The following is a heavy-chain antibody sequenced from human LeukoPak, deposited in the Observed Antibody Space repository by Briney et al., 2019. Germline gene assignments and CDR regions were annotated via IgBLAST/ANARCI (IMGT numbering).Heavy chain of an antibody. J-gene: IGHJ6*02. CDR1: GYTFTSYD. CDR3: ARVSSSPDYYYYGLDV. D-gene: IGHD6-19*01. V-gene: IGHV1-18*01. Sequence: ASVKVSCKASGYTFTSYDISWLRQAPGQGLEWMGRISSYKGNTNYAQKVQGRVTMTTDTSTSTAYMELTSLRSDDTAVYYCARVSSSPDYYYYGLDVWGQGTTVIVSS. CDR2: ISSYKGNT.